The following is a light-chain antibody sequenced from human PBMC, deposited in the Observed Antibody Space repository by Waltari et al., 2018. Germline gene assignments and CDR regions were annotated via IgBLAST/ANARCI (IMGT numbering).Light chain of an antibody. CDR3: QQSYSTLWT. Sequence: DLQMTQPPSPLSASVGDRVTITCQASQSISSYLNWYQQKPGKAPKLLIYAASSLQSRVPSMFSGSGSVTDFTLTISSLQPEDFATYYCQQSYSTLWTFGQGTKVEIK. CDR1: QSISSY. J-gene: IGKJ1*01. V-gene: IGKV1-39*01. CDR2: AAS.